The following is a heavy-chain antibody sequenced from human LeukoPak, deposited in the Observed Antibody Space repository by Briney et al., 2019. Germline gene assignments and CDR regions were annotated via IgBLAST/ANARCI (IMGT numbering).Heavy chain of an antibody. J-gene: IGHJ4*02. CDR3: ARDRYGDGFAHLDY. CDR2: ITPSGGT. CDR1: GYTFTSYA. V-gene: IGHV1-2*02. D-gene: IGHD5-24*01. Sequence: RASVKVSCKASGYTFTSYAIHWVRQAPGQGLEWMGWITPSGGTNYPQKFQGRVAITWDTSITTAYMGLSRLTSDDTAVYYCARDRYGDGFAHLDYWGQGALVTVSS.